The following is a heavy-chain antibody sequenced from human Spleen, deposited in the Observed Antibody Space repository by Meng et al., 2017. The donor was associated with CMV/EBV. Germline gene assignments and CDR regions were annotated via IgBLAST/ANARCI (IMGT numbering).Heavy chain of an antibody. Sequence: ASVKVSCKASGYTFTDYYMHWVRQAPGQGLEWMGWINTKSGGTNYAQTFQGRVTMTRDTSISTAYMELSRLRSDDTAVYYCAMKDYWGQGTLVTVSS. CDR1: GYTFTDYY. J-gene: IGHJ4*02. V-gene: IGHV1-2*02. CDR3: AMKDY. CDR2: INTKSGGT.